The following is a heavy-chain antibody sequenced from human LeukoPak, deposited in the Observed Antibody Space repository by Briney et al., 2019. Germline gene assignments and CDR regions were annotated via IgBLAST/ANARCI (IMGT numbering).Heavy chain of an antibody. J-gene: IGHJ4*02. CDR1: GFTFSSYA. V-gene: IGHV3-23*01. D-gene: IGHD1-26*01. Sequence: GGSLRLSCAASGFTFSSYAMSWVRQAPGKGLEWVSAISGSGGSTYYADSVKGRLTISRDNSKNTLYLQMNSLRAGGTAVYYCAKDGPWNSGSPSFDYWGQGTLVTVSS. CDR2: ISGSGGST. CDR3: AKDGPWNSGSPSFDY.